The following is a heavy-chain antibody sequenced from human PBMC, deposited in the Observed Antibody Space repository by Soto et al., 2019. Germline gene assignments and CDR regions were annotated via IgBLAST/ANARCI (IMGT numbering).Heavy chain of an antibody. D-gene: IGHD6-13*01. CDR1: GYTFTSYD. CDR2: MNPNSGNT. CDR3: ARVRQMQPLDALDI. V-gene: IGHV1-8*01. J-gene: IGHJ3*02. Sequence: ASVKVSCKASGYTFTSYDINWVRQATGQGLEWMGWMNPNSGNTGYAQKFQGRVTMTRNTSISTAYMEVSSLRSEDTAVYYCARVRQMQPLDALDIWGQGTMVTVSS.